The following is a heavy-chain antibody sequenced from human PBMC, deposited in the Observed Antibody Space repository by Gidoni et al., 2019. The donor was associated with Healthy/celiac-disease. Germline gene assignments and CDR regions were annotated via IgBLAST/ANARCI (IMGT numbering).Heavy chain of an antibody. CDR3: AKTYYDYVWGSYQGRENGYYFDY. D-gene: IGHD3-16*02. CDR1: GFTFSSYA. V-gene: IGHV3-23*01. CDR2: ISGSGGST. J-gene: IGHJ4*02. Sequence: EVQLLESGGGLVQPGGSLRLPCAASGFTFSSYAMSWVRQAPGKGLEWVSAISGSGGSTYYADAVKGRFTISRDNSKNTLYLQMNSLRAEDTAVYYCAKTYYDYVWGSYQGRENGYYFDYWGQGTLVTVSS.